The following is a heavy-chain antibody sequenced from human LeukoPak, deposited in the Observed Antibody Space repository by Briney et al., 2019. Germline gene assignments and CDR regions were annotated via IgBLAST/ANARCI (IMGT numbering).Heavy chain of an antibody. J-gene: IGHJ3*02. CDR3: ARHQGWEPHAFDI. V-gene: IGHV4-61*09. D-gene: IGHD1-26*01. CDR1: SGSIISGYYY. CDR2: IYYSGST. Sequence: KPSQTLSLTCTVSSGSIISGYYYWSWIRQPAGKGLEWIGYIYYSGSTNYNPSLKSRVTISVDTSKNQFSLKLSSVTAADTAVYYCARHQGWEPHAFDIWGQGTMVTVSS.